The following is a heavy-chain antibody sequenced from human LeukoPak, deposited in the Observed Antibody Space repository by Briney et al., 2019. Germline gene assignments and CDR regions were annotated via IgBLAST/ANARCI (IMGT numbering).Heavy chain of an antibody. Sequence: TSETLSLTCIVSGGSISSYFWSWIRQPAGKGLEWIGRIYTSGSTLYNPSLKSRVTMSVDTSKNHFSLKVTSVTAADTAVYYCARVGPTDDYGDSHDAFDIWGQGTLVAVSS. J-gene: IGHJ3*02. CDR3: ARVGPTDDYGDSHDAFDI. CDR2: IYTSGST. D-gene: IGHD4-17*01. V-gene: IGHV4-4*07. CDR1: GGSISSYF.